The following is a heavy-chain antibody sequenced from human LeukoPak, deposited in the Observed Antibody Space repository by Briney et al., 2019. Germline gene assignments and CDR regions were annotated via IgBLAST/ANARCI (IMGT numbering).Heavy chain of an antibody. CDR3: ARVRRGRYCSSISCYLGCFDP. V-gene: IGHV1-8*03. Sequence: ASVKVSCKASGYTFTRYDINWVRQATGQGLEWMGWMNHNSGNTGYAQKFQGRVKITADESTSAAYMALSSLRSDDRAGYYCARVRRGRYCSSISCYLGCFDPWGQGPLVTVSS. CDR1: GYTFTRYD. J-gene: IGHJ5*02. CDR2: MNHNSGNT. D-gene: IGHD2-2*01.